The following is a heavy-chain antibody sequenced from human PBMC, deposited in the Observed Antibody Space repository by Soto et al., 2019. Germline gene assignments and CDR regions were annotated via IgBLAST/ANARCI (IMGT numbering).Heavy chain of an antibody. CDR2: ISAYNGNT. V-gene: IGHV1-18*01. CDR3: ARDRTSRDYGDYELAY. J-gene: IGHJ4*02. D-gene: IGHD4-17*01. Sequence: ASVKVSCKASGYTFNSYGISWVRQAPGQGLEWMGWISAYNGNTNYARKIQGRVTMTTDPYTTTAYMELSNLRSDDTAVYYCARDRTSRDYGDYELAYWGQGTLVTVSS. CDR1: GYTFNSYG.